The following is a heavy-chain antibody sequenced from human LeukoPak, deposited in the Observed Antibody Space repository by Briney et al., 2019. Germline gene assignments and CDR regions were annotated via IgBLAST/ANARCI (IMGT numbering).Heavy chain of an antibody. CDR1: GGSISSYY. Sequence: SETLSLTCTVSGGSISSYYWSWIRQPPGKGLEWIGYIYYSGNTNYNPSLKSRVTISVDTSKNQFSLKLTSVTAADTAVYYCARHSGTYYDFDYGGQGTLVTVSS. CDR3: ARHSGTYYDFDY. CDR2: IYYSGNT. V-gene: IGHV4-59*08. D-gene: IGHD1-26*01. J-gene: IGHJ4*02.